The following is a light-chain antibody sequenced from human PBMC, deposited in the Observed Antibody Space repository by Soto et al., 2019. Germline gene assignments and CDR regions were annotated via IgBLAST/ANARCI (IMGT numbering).Light chain of an antibody. CDR1: SSDVGGYIY. V-gene: IGLV2-14*01. J-gene: IGLJ1*01. CDR3: SSYTSMSTRV. CDR2: EVS. Sequence: QSALTQPASVSGAPGQSITISCTGTSSDVGGYIYVSWYRQHPGKAPKPIIYEVSNRPSGVSNRFSGSKSGNTASLTISGLQAEDEADYYCSSYTSMSTRVFGTGNKVTVL.